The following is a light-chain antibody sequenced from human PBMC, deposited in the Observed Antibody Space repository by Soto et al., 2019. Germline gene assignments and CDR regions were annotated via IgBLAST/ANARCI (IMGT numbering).Light chain of an antibody. V-gene: IGKV3-15*01. CDR1: QNVHKN. CDR3: QQYNNWPLT. Sequence: EVVMTQSPATLSVSPGDGATLSCRASQNVHKNLAWYQQKPGQPPRLLIYDTSTRATDIPFRFSGGGFGTEFTLTISSLQSEDFAVYYCQQYNNWPLTFGGGTKVEIK. CDR2: DTS. J-gene: IGKJ4*01.